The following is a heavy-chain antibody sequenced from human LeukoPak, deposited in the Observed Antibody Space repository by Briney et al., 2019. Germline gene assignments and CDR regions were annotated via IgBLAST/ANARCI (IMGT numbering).Heavy chain of an antibody. CDR3: ARGRYSSGWNNWFDP. Sequence: SETLSLTCTVSGGSISSYYWSWIRQPPGKGLEWIGYIYYSGSTNYNPSLKSRVTISVDTSKNQFSLKLSSVTAADTAVYYCARGRYSSGWNNWFDPWGQGTLVTVSS. CDR1: GGSISSYY. J-gene: IGHJ5*02. CDR2: IYYSGST. V-gene: IGHV4-59*01. D-gene: IGHD6-19*01.